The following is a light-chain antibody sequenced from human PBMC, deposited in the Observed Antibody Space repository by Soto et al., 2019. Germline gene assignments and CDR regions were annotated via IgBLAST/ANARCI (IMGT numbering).Light chain of an antibody. J-gene: IGLJ3*02. CDR2: DVN. Sequence: QSALPQPRSVSGSPGQSVTFSCTGTSGDIGAYNYVSWYQFHPGKAPKMIIYDVNKRPSGVPDRFSGSKSGNTASLTISWLQAEDEADYYCCSYAHASRVFGGGTKLTVL. V-gene: IGLV2-11*01. CDR3: CSYAHASRV. CDR1: SGDIGAYNY.